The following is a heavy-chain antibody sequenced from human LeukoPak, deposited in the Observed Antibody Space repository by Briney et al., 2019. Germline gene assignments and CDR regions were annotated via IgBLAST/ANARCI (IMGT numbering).Heavy chain of an antibody. CDR3: AKELQLWVFRGVDV. CDR1: GFTFSSYA. V-gene: IGHV3-23*01. CDR2: ISGSGGST. J-gene: IGHJ6*02. D-gene: IGHD5-18*01. Sequence: PGGSLRLSCAASGFTFSSYAMSWVRQAPGKGLEWVSAISGSGGSTYCADSVKGRFTISRDNSKNTLYLQMNSLRAEDTAVYYCAKELQLWVFRGVDVWGQGTTVTVSS.